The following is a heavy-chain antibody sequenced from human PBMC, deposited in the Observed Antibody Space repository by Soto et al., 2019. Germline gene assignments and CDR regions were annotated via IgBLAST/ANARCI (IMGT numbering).Heavy chain of an antibody. J-gene: IGHJ6*02. Sequence: ASVKVSCKASGYTFTTYYLHWLRQAPGQGPEWIGVINPSGGTTTYAQRFQGRVIMTRDTSTSTIYMELSSLRSEDTAVYYCTREAIATGGNHYRGMYVWGHGTTVTVSS. CDR1: GYTFTTYY. D-gene: IGHD6-13*01. V-gene: IGHV1-46*01. CDR3: TREAIATGGNHYRGMYV. CDR2: INPSGGTT.